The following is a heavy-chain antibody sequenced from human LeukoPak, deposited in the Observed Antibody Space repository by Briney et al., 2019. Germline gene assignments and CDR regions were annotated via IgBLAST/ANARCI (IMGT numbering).Heavy chain of an antibody. J-gene: IGHJ4*02. Sequence: GESLKISCKGSGXSFSSYWITWVRQMPGKGLEWMGRIDPSDSYTIYSPSFQGHVIISADKSITAAYLQWNSLKASDTAMYYCARFHGDHWGQGTLVTVSS. V-gene: IGHV5-10-1*01. CDR3: ARFHGDH. CDR2: IDPSDSYT. CDR1: GXSFSSYW.